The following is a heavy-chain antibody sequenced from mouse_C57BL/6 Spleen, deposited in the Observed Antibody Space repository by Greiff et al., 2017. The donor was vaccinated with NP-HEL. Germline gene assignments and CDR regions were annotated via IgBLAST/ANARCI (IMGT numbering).Heavy chain of an antibody. CDR3: ARSYYYGSSYSGNWYFDV. V-gene: IGHV1-82*01. J-gene: IGHJ1*03. CDR2: IYPGDGDT. D-gene: IGHD1-1*01. Sequence: VQLQESGPELVKPGASVKISCKASGYAFSSSWMNWVKQRPGKGLEWIGRIYPGDGDTNYNGKFKGKATLTADKSSSTAYMQLSSLTSEDSAVYFCARSYYYGSSYSGNWYFDVWGTGTTVTVSS. CDR1: GYAFSSSW.